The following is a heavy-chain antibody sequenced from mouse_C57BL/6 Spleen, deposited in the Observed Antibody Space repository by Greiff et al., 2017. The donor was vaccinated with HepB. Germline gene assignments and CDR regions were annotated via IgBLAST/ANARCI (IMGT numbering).Heavy chain of an antibody. CDR2: IHPNSGST. J-gene: IGHJ4*01. V-gene: IGHV1-64*01. CDR1: GYTFTSYW. Sequence: QVQLQQPGAELVKPGASVKLSCKASGYTFTSYWMHWVKQRPGQGLEWIGMIHPNSGSTNYNEKFKSKATLTVDKSSSTAYMQLSSLTSEDSAVYYCARVDYGRYYAMDYWGQVTSVTVSS. CDR3: ARVDYGRYYAMDY. D-gene: IGHD2-4*01.